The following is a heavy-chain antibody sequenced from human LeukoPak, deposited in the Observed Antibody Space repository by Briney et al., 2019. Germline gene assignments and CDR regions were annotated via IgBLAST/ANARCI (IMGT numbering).Heavy chain of an antibody. J-gene: IGHJ3*02. V-gene: IGHV4-34*01. Sequence: SETLSLTCAVYGGSFSGYYWSWIRQPPGKGLEWIGEINHSGSANHNPSLKSRVTISVDTSKNQFSLKLSSVTAADTAVYYCARVSLEWFDAFDIWGQGTMVTVSS. CDR3: ARVSLEWFDAFDI. CDR1: GGSFSGYY. D-gene: IGHD3-3*01. CDR2: INHSGSA.